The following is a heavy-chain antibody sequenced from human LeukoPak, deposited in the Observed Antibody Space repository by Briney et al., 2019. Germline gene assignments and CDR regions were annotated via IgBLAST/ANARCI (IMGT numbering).Heavy chain of an antibody. CDR2: IYYSGST. J-gene: IGHJ4*02. Sequence: KTSQTLSLTCTVSGGSISSSSYYWGWIRQPPGKGLEWIGSIYYSGSTYYNPSLKSRVTISVDTSKNQFSLKLSSVTAADTAVYYCARHPAHYYDSSGYYVFDYWGQGTLVTVSS. V-gene: IGHV4-39*01. CDR1: GGSISSSSYY. D-gene: IGHD3-22*01. CDR3: ARHPAHYYDSSGYYVFDY.